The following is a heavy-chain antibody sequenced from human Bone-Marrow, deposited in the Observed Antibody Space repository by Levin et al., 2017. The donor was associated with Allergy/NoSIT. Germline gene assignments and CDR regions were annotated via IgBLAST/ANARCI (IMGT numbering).Heavy chain of an antibody. CDR1: GFSLRTSAMR. Sequence: SGPTLVKPTQTLTLTCSLSGFSLRTSAMRVSWIRQPPGKALEWLARIDWDDDKFYNTSLKTRLTISKDTSKNQVVLTMTNMDTVDTATYYCARGYYFEGSGDFPDAFDVWGQGTMVTVSS. J-gene: IGHJ3*01. V-gene: IGHV2-70*04. CDR3: ARGYYFEGSGDFPDAFDV. CDR2: IDWDDDK. D-gene: IGHD3-22*01.